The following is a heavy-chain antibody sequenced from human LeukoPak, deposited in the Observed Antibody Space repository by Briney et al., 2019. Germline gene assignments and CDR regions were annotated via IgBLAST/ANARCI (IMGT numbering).Heavy chain of an antibody. CDR3: ARGYSRAAFDI. Sequence: GGSLRLSCAASGFTFSSYSMNWVRQAPGKGLEWVSYISSSSSTIYYADSVKGRFTVSRDNAKNSLLLQMNSLRAEDTALYYCARGYSRAAFDIWGQGTMVTVSS. V-gene: IGHV3-48*01. CDR2: ISSSSSTI. CDR1: GFTFSSYS. J-gene: IGHJ3*02. D-gene: IGHD2-15*01.